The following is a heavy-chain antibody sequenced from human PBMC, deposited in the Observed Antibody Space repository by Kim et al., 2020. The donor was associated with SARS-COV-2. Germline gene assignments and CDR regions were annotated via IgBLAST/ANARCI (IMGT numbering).Heavy chain of an antibody. D-gene: IGHD4-17*01. CDR1: GFTFSSYS. J-gene: IGHJ4*02. CDR2: ISSSSSYI. CDR3: ARDRRLDYGGNSERGY. V-gene: IGHV3-21*04. Sequence: GGSLRLSCAASGFTFSSYSMNWVRQAPGKGLEWVSSISSSSSYIYYADSVKGRFTISRDNAKNSLYLQMNSLRAEDTAVYYCARDRRLDYGGNSERGYWGQGTLVTVSS.